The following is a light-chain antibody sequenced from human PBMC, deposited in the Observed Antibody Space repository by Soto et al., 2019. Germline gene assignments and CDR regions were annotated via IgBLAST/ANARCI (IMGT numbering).Light chain of an antibody. CDR3: SSYPSSTNYV. CDR1: SIDIAPYNY. V-gene: IGLV2-14*03. J-gene: IGLJ1*01. Sequence: QSVLTQPASVSGTPGQSLTISCTGTSIDIAPYNYVSWYQKHPGKAPKLIIYDVSCRPSRISNRFSSSKSCTTASLTISGLQAEDEADYYGSSYPSSTNYVFGSGTKVTV. CDR2: DVS.